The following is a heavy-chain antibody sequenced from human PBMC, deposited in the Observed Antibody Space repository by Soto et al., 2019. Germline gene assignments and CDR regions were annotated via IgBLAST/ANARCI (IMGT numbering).Heavy chain of an antibody. V-gene: IGHV4-30-2*01. J-gene: IGHJ4*02. Sequence: QLQLQESGSGLVKPSQTLSLTCAVSGGSISSGGYSWSWIRQPPGKGLEWIGYIYHSGSTYYNPSLKSRDTRSGDRTKNQCTRKLSSVTAADTAVYYCARGMTTVTTLDYWGQGTLVTVSS. CDR1: GGSISSGGYS. CDR3: ARGMTTVTTLDY. D-gene: IGHD4-4*01. CDR2: IYHSGST.